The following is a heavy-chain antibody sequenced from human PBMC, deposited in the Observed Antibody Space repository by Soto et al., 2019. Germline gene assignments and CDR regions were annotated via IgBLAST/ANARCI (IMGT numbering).Heavy chain of an antibody. CDR3: AKGYSSSWLRSDY. Sequence: GGSLRLSCAASGFTFSSYAMSWVRQAPGKGLEWVSAISGSGGSTYYADSVKGRFTISRDNSKNTLYLQMNSLRAEDTAVYYGAKGYSSSWLRSDYWGQGTLVTVSS. CDR2: ISGSGGST. V-gene: IGHV3-23*01. J-gene: IGHJ4*02. D-gene: IGHD6-13*01. CDR1: GFTFSSYA.